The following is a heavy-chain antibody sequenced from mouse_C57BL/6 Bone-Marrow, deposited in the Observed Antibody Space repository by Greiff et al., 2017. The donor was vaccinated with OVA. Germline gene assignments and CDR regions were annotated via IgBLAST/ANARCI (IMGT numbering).Heavy chain of an antibody. CDR1: GYAFSSSW. CDR3: ARMAYYYGSSYEYFDV. Sequence: QVQLKQSGPELVKPGASVKISCKASGYAFSSSWMNWVKQRPGKGLEWIGRIYPGDGDTNYNGKFKGKATLTADKSSSTAYMQLSSLTSEDSAVYFCARMAYYYGSSYEYFDVWGTGTTVTVSS. CDR2: IYPGDGDT. V-gene: IGHV1-82*01. J-gene: IGHJ1*03. D-gene: IGHD1-1*01.